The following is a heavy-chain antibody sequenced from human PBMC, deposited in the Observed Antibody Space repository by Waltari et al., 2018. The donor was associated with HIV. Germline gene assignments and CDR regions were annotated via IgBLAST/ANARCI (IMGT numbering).Heavy chain of an antibody. D-gene: IGHD2-2*01. Sequence: QVQLVQSGAEVKKPGASVKVSCKASGYTFTSYYMHWVRQAPGKGLEWMGIINRSGGRITDAQKFQGRVTMTRDTATRTVYMEVSSLRSEDTAVYYCARGSHCSSTSCYPHYYYGMDVWGQGTTVTVS. CDR1: GYTFTSYY. CDR3: ARGSHCSSTSCYPHYYYGMDV. J-gene: IGHJ6*02. V-gene: IGHV1-46*01. CDR2: INRSGGRI.